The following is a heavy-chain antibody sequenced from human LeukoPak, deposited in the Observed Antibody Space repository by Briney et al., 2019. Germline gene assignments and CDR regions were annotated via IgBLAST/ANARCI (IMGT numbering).Heavy chain of an antibody. CDR2: IKQDGSEK. D-gene: IGHD3-16*01. Sequence: PGGSLRLSCAASGFTFSDYWMSWVRQAPGKGLEWVANIKQDGSEKYYVDSVKGRFTISRDNAKSSLYLQMNSLRAEDTAVYYCARGGGNIFDYWGQGTLVTVSS. CDR3: ARGGGNIFDY. V-gene: IGHV3-7*04. J-gene: IGHJ4*02. CDR1: GFTFSDYW.